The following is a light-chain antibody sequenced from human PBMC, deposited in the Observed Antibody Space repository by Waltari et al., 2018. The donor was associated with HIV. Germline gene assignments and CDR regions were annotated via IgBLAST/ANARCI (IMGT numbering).Light chain of an antibody. CDR2: AAS. J-gene: IGKJ3*01. Sequence: DIQMTQSPSSLSASVGDRVPIPCRASQSLSSYLNWYQQKPGKAPKLLIYAASSLQSGVPSRFSGSGSGTDFTLTISSLQPEDFATYYCQQSYSTPLFTFGPGTKVDIK. V-gene: IGKV1-39*01. CDR1: QSLSSY. CDR3: QQSYSTPLFT.